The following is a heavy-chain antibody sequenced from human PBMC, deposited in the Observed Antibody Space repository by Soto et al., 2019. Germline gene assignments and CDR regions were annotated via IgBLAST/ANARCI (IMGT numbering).Heavy chain of an antibody. D-gene: IGHD1-26*01. V-gene: IGHV3-33*01. CDR2: MWNDGSND. CDR1: GFTFSTYA. J-gene: IGHJ4*02. Sequence: QVQLVESGGGGVQPGRSLRLSCAASGFTFSTYAMHWVRQAPGKGLEWVAVMWNDGSNDYYAASVKGRFTISRDNFKNTVYLQMNSLRVEDTAVYYCARDSQADSANYLDYWGQGTLVTVSS. CDR3: ARDSQADSANYLDY.